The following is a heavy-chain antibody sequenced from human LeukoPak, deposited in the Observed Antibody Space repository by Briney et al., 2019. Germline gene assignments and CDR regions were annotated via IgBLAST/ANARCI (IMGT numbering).Heavy chain of an antibody. Sequence: GGSLRLSCAASGFTFRNYAMSWVRQAPGMGLEWVSTISGSGDNTYYADSVKGRFTISRDNSKNTLYLQMNSLRAEDTAVYYCAKDGLWFGELLYYFDYWGQGTLVTVSS. D-gene: IGHD3-10*01. CDR3: AKDGLWFGELLYYFDY. V-gene: IGHV3-23*01. CDR2: ISGSGDNT. J-gene: IGHJ4*02. CDR1: GFTFRNYA.